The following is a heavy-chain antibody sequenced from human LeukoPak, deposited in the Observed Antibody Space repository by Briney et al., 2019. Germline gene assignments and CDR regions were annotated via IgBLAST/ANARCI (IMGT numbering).Heavy chain of an antibody. CDR2: TWYDGSNK. CDR3: ARDHSNTWYGVDY. V-gene: IGHV3-33*01. Sequence: GGSLRLSCAASGFTFSSYGMHWLRQAPGKGLEGVAVTWYDGSNKYYADSVKGRITISRDNSKNTLYLQMNSLRAEDTAVYYCARDHSNTWYGVDYWGQGTLVTVSS. CDR1: GFTFSSYG. D-gene: IGHD6-13*01. J-gene: IGHJ4*02.